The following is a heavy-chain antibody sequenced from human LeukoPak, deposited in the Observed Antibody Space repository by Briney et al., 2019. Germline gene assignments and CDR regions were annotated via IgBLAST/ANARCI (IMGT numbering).Heavy chain of an antibody. CDR1: GYTFTSYD. Sequence: ASVKVSCKASGYTFTSYDINWVRQATGQGREWMRWMNPNSGNTGYTQKLQGRVTMTRNTSIRTAYMELSSLRSEDTAVYYCARVFDGGRKTMVRGVSLLGYWGQGTLVTVSS. V-gene: IGHV1-8*01. J-gene: IGHJ4*02. D-gene: IGHD3-10*01. CDR3: ARVFDGGRKTMVRGVSLLGY. CDR2: MNPNSGNT.